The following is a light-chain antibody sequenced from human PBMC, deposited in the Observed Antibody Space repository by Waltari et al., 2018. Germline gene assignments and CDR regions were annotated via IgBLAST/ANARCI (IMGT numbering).Light chain of an antibody. Sequence: DIQMTQSPSSLSASVGVRVTITCRASENVNNYLNWYQQKPGKAPKLLIYKASTLQSGVPSRFSGSGSGTDYTFTISSLQSEDVATYYCQHNYGTPFTFGPGTKLDIK. CDR1: ENVNNY. V-gene: IGKV1-39*01. J-gene: IGKJ3*01. CDR2: KAS. CDR3: QHNYGTPFT.